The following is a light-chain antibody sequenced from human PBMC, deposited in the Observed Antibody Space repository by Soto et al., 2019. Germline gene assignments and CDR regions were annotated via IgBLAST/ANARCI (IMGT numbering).Light chain of an antibody. Sequence: DIQMTQSPSTLSASVGDRVTITCRASQSVSWWLAWYQQKPGKAPKLLIYGASSLESGVPSRFSGSGSGTEFTLSISDVQPDDFATYYCQQYKSYSTWTFGKGTKVDIK. CDR2: GAS. V-gene: IGKV1-5*01. J-gene: IGKJ1*01. CDR1: QSVSWW. CDR3: QQYKSYSTWT.